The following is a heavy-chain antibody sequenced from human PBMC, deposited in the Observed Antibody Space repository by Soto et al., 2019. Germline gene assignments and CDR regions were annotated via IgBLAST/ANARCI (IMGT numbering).Heavy chain of an antibody. Sequence: GGSLRLSCAASGFTFSTYAMNWVRQAPGKGLEWVSGISWSGDYTYYADSVKGRFTISRDNSKNTLYLQMNSLRAEDTAVYDCANAPALTKFGELLGNWGQGTLVTVSS. D-gene: IGHD3-10*01. J-gene: IGHJ4*02. CDR1: GFTFSTYA. V-gene: IGHV3-23*01. CDR2: ISWSGDYT. CDR3: ANAPALTKFGELLGN.